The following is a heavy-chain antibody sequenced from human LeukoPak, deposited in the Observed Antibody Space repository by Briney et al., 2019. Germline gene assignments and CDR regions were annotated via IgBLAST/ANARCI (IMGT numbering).Heavy chain of an antibody. V-gene: IGHV3-11*04. Sequence: GGSLRLSCAASGFTFSDYYMSWIRQAPGKGLEWVSYISSSGSTIYYADSVKGRFTISRDNARNSLDLQMNGLRAEDTAVYYCARAEMIYNSGWLYYFDYWGQGTLVTVSS. CDR1: GFTFSDYY. CDR2: ISSSGSTI. CDR3: ARAEMIYNSGWLYYFDY. J-gene: IGHJ4*02. D-gene: IGHD6-19*01.